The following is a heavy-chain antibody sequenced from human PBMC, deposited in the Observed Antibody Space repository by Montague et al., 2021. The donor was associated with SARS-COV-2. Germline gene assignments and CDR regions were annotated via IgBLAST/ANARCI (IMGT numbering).Heavy chain of an antibody. J-gene: IGHJ5*02. Sequence: SETLSLTCTVSGGSISSSIYYWGWIRQPPGKGLEWIGSIYYSGSTYYSPSLKSRVTISVDTSKNQFSLKLSSVTAADTAVYYCARLKAPYCSSTSCYSASWFDPWGQGTLVTVSS. V-gene: IGHV4-39*01. CDR2: IYYSGST. D-gene: IGHD2-2*01. CDR3: ARLKAPYCSSTSCYSASWFDP. CDR1: GGSISSSIYY.